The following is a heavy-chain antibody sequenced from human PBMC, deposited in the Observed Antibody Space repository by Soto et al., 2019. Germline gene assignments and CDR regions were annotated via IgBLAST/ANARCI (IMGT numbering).Heavy chain of an antibody. J-gene: IGHJ6*02. CDR3: ARGYYGSGSYYNSSDYYYSGMDV. D-gene: IGHD3-10*01. CDR2: IIPIFGTA. Sequence: SVKVSCKASGGTFSSYAISWVRQAPGQGLEWMGGIIPIFGTANYAQKFQGRVTITADESTSTAYMELSSLRSEDTAVYYCARGYYGSGSYYNSSDYYYSGMDVWGQGTTVTVSS. CDR1: GGTFSSYA. V-gene: IGHV1-69*13.